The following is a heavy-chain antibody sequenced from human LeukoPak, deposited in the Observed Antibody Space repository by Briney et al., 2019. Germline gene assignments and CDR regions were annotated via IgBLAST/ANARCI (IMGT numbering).Heavy chain of an antibody. V-gene: IGHV4-39*07. CDR1: GGSISSSSYY. D-gene: IGHD6-13*01. J-gene: IGHJ3*02. CDR2: INHSGST. CDR3: ARGRSLRGKQQLFRSAGAFDI. Sequence: PSETLSLTCTVSGGSISSSSYYWGWIRQPPGKGLEWIGEINHSGSTNYNPSLKSRVTISVDTSKNQFSLKLSSVTAADTAVYYCARGRSLRGKQQLFRSAGAFDIWGQGTMVTVSS.